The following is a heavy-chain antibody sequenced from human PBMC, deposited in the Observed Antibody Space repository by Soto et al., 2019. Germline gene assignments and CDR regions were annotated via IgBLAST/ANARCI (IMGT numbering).Heavy chain of an antibody. D-gene: IGHD2-2*01. CDR1: GYTFTSYD. J-gene: IGHJ6*03. CDR2: MNPNSGNT. V-gene: IGHV1-8*01. CDR3: ARGRGGYCSSTSCYAAYYYYYYMDV. Sequence: ASVKVSCKASGYTFTSYDSNWVRQAPGQGLEWMGWMNPNSGNTGYAQKFQGRVTMTRNTSISTAYMELSSLRSEDTAVYYCARGRGGYCSSTSCYAAYYYYYYMDVWGKGTTVTVSS.